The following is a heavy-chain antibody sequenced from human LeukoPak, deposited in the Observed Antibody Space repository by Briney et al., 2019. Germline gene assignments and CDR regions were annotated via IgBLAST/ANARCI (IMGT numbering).Heavy chain of an antibody. Sequence: ASVKVSCKASGYTFTSYYMHWVRQAPGQGLEWMGIINPSGGSTSYAQKFQGRVTMTRDTSTSTVYMELSSLRSEDTVVYYCARGPLGDYYCSGGSCYILENWFDPWGQGTLVTVSS. CDR2: INPSGGST. D-gene: IGHD2-15*01. J-gene: IGHJ5*02. CDR3: ARGPLGDYYCSGGSCYILENWFDP. CDR1: GYTFTSYY. V-gene: IGHV1-46*01.